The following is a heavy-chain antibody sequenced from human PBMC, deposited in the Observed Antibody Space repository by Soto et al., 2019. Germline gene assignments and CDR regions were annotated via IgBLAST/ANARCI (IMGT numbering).Heavy chain of an antibody. D-gene: IGHD1-1*01. J-gene: IGHJ3*02. V-gene: IGHV1-69*10. CDR1: GGTFSSYA. CDR2: IIPIFGIA. Sequence: ASVQVSCKASGGTFSSYAISWVRQAPGQGLEWMGGIIPIFGIANYAQKFQGRVTITADKSTSTAYMELSSLRSEDTAVYYCARAETGNDAFDIWGQGTMVTVSS. CDR3: ARAETGNDAFDI.